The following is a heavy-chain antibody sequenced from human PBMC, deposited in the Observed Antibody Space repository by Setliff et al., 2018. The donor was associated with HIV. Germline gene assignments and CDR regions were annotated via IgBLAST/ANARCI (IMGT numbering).Heavy chain of an antibody. D-gene: IGHD4-17*01. J-gene: IGHJ4*02. CDR1: GYTFSNYW. CDR3: ARYQYGDYRNFDY. V-gene: IGHV5-51*01. CDR2: IYPDDSDT. Sequence: GESLKISCKGSGYTFSNYWIAWVRQMPGKGLEWMGIIYPDDSDTRYSPSFQGQVTISADKSISTAYLQWSSLKASDTAMYYCARYQYGDYRNFDYWGQGTLV.